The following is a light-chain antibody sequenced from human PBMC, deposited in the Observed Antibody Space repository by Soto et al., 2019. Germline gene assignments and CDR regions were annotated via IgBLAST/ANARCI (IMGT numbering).Light chain of an antibody. CDR3: QQYTTSPFT. Sequence: EIVLTQSPGTLSLSPGERATLYCRASQSVGSNYLAWYQQKPGQAPRVLIYGASSRATGIPDRFSGSGSGADFTLTISRLEPEDFAVYYCQQYTTSPFTFGPGTKVEI. V-gene: IGKV3-20*01. CDR2: GAS. J-gene: IGKJ3*01. CDR1: QSVGSNY.